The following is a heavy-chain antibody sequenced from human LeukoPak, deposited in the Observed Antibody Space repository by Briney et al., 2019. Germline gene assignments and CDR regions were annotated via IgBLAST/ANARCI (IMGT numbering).Heavy chain of an antibody. CDR1: GFTFSSYG. CDR3: ARDHQHTYTNYGDY. D-gene: IGHD4-11*01. Sequence: PGRSLRLSCAASGFTFSSYGMHWVRQTPGKGLEWVAVIWVDGSNKFYADSVKGRFTISRDNSKNTLYLQMNTLRAEDTAVYYCARDHQHTYTNYGDYWGQGTPVTVSS. V-gene: IGHV3-33*01. CDR2: IWVDGSNK. J-gene: IGHJ4*02.